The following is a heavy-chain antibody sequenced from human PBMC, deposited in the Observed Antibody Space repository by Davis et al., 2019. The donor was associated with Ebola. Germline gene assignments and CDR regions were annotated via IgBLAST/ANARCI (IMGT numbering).Heavy chain of an antibody. CDR3: AREYCSSTSCYNWFDP. V-gene: IGHV1-18*01. CDR1: GYTFTSYG. J-gene: IGHJ5*02. D-gene: IGHD2-2*01. Sequence: ASVKVSCKASGYTFTSYGISWVRQAPGQGLEWMGWISAYNGNTNYAQKFQGWVTMTRDTSISTAYMELSRLRSDDTAVYYCAREYCSSTSCYNWFDPWGQGTLVTVSS. CDR2: ISAYNGNT.